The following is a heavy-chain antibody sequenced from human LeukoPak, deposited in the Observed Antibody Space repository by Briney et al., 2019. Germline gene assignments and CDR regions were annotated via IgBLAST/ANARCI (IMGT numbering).Heavy chain of an antibody. Sequence: GGSLRLSCAASGFTFSSYAMSWVRQAPGKGLEWVSAISGSGGSTYYADSVKGRFTISRDNSKNTLYLQMNSLRAEDTAVYYCAKFCSSTSCSYYYYGMDVWGKGTTVTVSS. CDR1: GFTFSSYA. CDR2: ISGSGGST. D-gene: IGHD2-2*01. V-gene: IGHV3-23*01. CDR3: AKFCSSTSCSYYYYGMDV. J-gene: IGHJ6*04.